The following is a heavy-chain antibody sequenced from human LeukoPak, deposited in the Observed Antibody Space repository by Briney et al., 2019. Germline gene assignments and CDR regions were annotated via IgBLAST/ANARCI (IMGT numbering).Heavy chain of an antibody. CDR1: GGSISSGDYY. D-gene: IGHD3-22*01. Sequence: SETLSLTCTVSGGSISSGDYYWSWIRQPPGKGLEWIGYIYYSGSTYYNPSLKSRVTISVDTSKNQFSLELSSVTAADTAVYYCARVVNYYDSSGFLDIWGQGTMVTVSS. CDR2: IYYSGST. J-gene: IGHJ3*02. CDR3: ARVVNYYDSSGFLDI. V-gene: IGHV4-30-4*08.